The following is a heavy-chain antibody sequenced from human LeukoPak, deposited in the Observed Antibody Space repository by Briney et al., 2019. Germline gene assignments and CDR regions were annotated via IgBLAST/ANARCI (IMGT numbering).Heavy chain of an antibody. Sequence: SETLSLPCTVSGRSISSYYWRWLRQPPGKGLEGVGYIYYCGSTNYNPSLTSRVTISVDTSKNKFSLQLTSVTDGDTAVYYCARLEEDYGDYAASWFDPWGQGTLVTVSS. CDR3: ARLEEDYGDYAASWFDP. D-gene: IGHD4-17*01. J-gene: IGHJ5*02. CDR2: IYYCGST. V-gene: IGHV4-59*01. CDR1: GRSISSYY.